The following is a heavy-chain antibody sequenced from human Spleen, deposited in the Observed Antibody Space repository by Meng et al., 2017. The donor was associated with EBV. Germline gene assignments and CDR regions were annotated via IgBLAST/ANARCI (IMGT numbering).Heavy chain of an antibody. J-gene: IGHJ5*02. CDR3: VRGGHDGGRFDP. CDR1: GFIFDDYG. CDR2: ISWNGDSA. V-gene: IGHV3-20*04. Sequence: VRRVWLGGGLGGPGGSLRLSCGASGFIFDDYGMNWVRQGPGKGLEWVSGISWNGDSAGYGDSVKGRFTISRDKATNSLHLQMDSLRAEDTALYYCVRGGHDGGRFDPWGQGTLVTVSS. D-gene: IGHD3-16*01.